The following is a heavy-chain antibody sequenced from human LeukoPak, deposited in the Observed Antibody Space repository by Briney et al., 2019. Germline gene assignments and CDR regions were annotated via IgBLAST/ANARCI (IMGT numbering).Heavy chain of an antibody. D-gene: IGHD6-25*01. V-gene: IGHV3-30*02. CDR3: AKDPTPPKAGLDP. CDR2: IRYDGSNK. Sequence: QSGGALRLSCAASGFTFSSYGMHWVSQAPGKGLEWVAFIRYDGSNKYYADSVKGRFTISRDNYKNRLYLQMNSLIAEDTGVYHGAKDPTPPKAGLDPWGQGTLVTVSS. J-gene: IGHJ5*02. CDR1: GFTFSSYG.